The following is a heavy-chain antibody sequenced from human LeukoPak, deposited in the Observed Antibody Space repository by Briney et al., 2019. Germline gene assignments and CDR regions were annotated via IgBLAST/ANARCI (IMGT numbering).Heavy chain of an antibody. CDR1: GFTFSTYW. CDR2: IKQDGSEK. D-gene: IGHD3-16*01. Sequence: GGSLRLSCAASGFTFSTYWMDWVRQPPGKGLEWVAKIKQDGSEKYYVDSVKGRFTISRDNAKNSLYLQMSNLRAEDTAVYFCARGGGLDVWGQGATVTVSS. J-gene: IGHJ6*02. V-gene: IGHV3-7*03. CDR3: ARGGGLDV.